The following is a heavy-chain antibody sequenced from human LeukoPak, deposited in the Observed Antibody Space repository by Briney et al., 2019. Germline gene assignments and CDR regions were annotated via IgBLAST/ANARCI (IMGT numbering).Heavy chain of an antibody. Sequence: ASETLSLTCTVSGGSISSYYWSWIRQPPGKGLEWIGYIYYSGSTNYNPSLKSRVTISVDTSKNQFSLKLSSVTAADTAVYYCARLPAVAPDYWGQGTLVTVSS. D-gene: IGHD6-19*01. J-gene: IGHJ4*02. CDR3: ARLPAVAPDY. CDR1: GGSISSYY. CDR2: IYYSGST. V-gene: IGHV4-59*01.